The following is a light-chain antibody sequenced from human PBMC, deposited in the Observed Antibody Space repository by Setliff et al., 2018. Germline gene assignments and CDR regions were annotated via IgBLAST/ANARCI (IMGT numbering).Light chain of an antibody. V-gene: IGLV1-40*01. CDR3: QSYGGSVSGCV. CDR1: SSDIGAGYS. CDR2: GNN. Sequence: QSVLTQPPSVSGAPGQRVTISCTGTSSDIGAGYSVHWYQQLPGAAPKLLIYGNNNRPSGVPDRFSGSKSGTSASLAITGLQAEDEADYYCQSYGGSVSGCVLGSGTKVTVL. J-gene: IGLJ1*01.